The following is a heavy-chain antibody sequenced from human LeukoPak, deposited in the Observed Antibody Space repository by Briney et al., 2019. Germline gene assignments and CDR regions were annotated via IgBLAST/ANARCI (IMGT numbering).Heavy chain of an antibody. CDR1: GYTLTELS. Sequence: AASVKVSCKVSGYTLTELSMHWVRQAPGKGLEWMGGFDPEDGETIYAQKFQGRVTMTEDTSTDTAYMELSRLRSDDTAVYYCARVLGYYYDSSGYWPRDKNAFDIWGQGTMVTVSS. D-gene: IGHD3-22*01. CDR3: ARVLGYYYDSSGYWPRDKNAFDI. J-gene: IGHJ3*02. CDR2: FDPEDGET. V-gene: IGHV1-24*01.